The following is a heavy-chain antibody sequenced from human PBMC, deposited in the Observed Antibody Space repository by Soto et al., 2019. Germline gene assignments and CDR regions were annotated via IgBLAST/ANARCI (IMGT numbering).Heavy chain of an antibody. D-gene: IGHD6-19*01. CDR3: ARGSGWYIDYYYTMDV. CDR2: INHSGSA. Sequence: SETLSLTCAVYGGSFSGYYWSWVRQSPGKGLEWIGEINHSGSANYNPSLQSRVALSVDASKRQFSLKLTSVTAADTAVFYCARGSGWYIDYYYTMDVWGQGTTVTVSS. J-gene: IGHJ6*02. V-gene: IGHV4-34*01. CDR1: GGSFSGYY.